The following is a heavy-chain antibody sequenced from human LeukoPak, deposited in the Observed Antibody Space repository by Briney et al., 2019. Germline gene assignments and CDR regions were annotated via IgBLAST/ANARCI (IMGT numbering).Heavy chain of an antibody. CDR1: GFIFSNYY. D-gene: IGHD3-10*01. V-gene: IGHV3-11*06. Sequence: GGSLRLSCAASGFIFSNYYMSWIRQAPGKGLEWVSYISSSSSYTNYADSVKGRFTISRDNAKNSLYLQMNSLRAEDTAVYYCARPTMVPRLYYFDYWGQGTLVTVSS. CDR2: ISSSSSYT. J-gene: IGHJ4*02. CDR3: ARPTMVPRLYYFDY.